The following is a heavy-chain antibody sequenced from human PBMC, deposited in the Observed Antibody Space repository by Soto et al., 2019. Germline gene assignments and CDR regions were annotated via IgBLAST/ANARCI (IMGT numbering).Heavy chain of an antibody. CDR2: INAGNGNT. V-gene: IGHV1-3*01. J-gene: IGHJ6*02. D-gene: IGHD5-18*01. CDR1: GYTFTSYA. Sequence: GASVKVSCKASGYTFTSYAMHWVRQAPGQRLEWMGWINAGNGNTKYSQKYQGRVTITRDTSASTAYMELSSLRSEDTAVYYCARASAWSEGGYSFLGYGMDVWGQGTTVTVSS. CDR3: ARASAWSEGGYSFLGYGMDV.